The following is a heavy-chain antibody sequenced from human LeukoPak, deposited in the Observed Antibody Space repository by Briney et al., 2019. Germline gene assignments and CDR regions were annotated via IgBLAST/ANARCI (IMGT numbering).Heavy chain of an antibody. V-gene: IGHV1-2*02. CDR1: GYTFTSYG. CDR3: ARDLEQLGYNWFDP. Sequence: ASVKVSCKASGYTFTSYGISWVRQAPGQGLEWMGWINPNSGGTNYAQKFQGRVTMTRDTSISTAYMELSRLRSDDTAVYYCARDLEQLGYNWFDPWGQGTLVTVSS. CDR2: INPNSGGT. D-gene: IGHD6-6*01. J-gene: IGHJ5*02.